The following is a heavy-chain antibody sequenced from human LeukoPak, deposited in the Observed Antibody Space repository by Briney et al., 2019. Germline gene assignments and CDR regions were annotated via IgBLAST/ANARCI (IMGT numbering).Heavy chain of an antibody. CDR2: INPNSGDT. J-gene: IGHJ6*03. CDR3: ARDGAITIFGVVIDLGYYYYYMDV. D-gene: IGHD3-3*01. Sequence: ASVKVSCKASGYTFTGSYMHWVRQAPGQGLEWMGWINPNSGDTKYAQKFQGRVTMTRDTSISTAYMELSRLRSDDTAVYYCARDGAITIFGVVIDLGYYYYYMDVWGKGTTVTVSS. CDR1: GYTFTGSY. V-gene: IGHV1-2*02.